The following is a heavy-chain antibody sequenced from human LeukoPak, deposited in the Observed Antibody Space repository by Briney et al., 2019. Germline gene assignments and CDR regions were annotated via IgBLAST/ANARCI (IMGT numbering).Heavy chain of an antibody. CDR3: ARGAVVVAALDY. CDR2: INHSGST. V-gene: IGHV4-34*01. Sequence: SETLSLTCAVYGGSFSGYYWTWIRQPPGKGLEWIGEINHSGSTNYNPSLKSRVTVSVDTSKNQFSLKLSSVTAADTAVYYCARGAVVVAALDYGGQGTLVTVSS. CDR1: GGSFSGYY. J-gene: IGHJ4*02. D-gene: IGHD2-15*01.